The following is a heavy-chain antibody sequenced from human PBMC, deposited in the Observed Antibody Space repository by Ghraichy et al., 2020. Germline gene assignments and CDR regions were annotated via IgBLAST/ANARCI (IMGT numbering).Heavy chain of an antibody. Sequence: GESLNISCAASGFTFSSYGMHWVRQAPGKGLEWVAVIWYDGSNKYYADSVKGRFTISRDNSKNTLYLQMNSLRAEDTAVYYCARVFPYYDSSGQGQYYYYGMDVWGQGTTVTVSS. D-gene: IGHD3-22*01. CDR2: IWYDGSNK. V-gene: IGHV3-33*01. CDR1: GFTFSSYG. CDR3: ARVFPYYDSSGQGQYYYYGMDV. J-gene: IGHJ6*02.